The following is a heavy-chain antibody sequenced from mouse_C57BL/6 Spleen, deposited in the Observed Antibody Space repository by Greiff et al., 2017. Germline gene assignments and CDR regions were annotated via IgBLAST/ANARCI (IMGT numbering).Heavy chain of an antibody. CDR3: ARGATMVEYFDY. CDR1: GYTFTDHT. CDR2: IYPRDGST. J-gene: IGHJ2*01. V-gene: IGHV1-78*01. D-gene: IGHD2-1*01. Sequence: VQLQQSDAELVKPGASVKISCKVSGYTFTDHTIHWMKQRPEQGLEWIGYIYPRDGSTKYNEKFKGKATLTADKSSSTAYMQLSSLTSEDSAVYYCARGATMVEYFDYWGQGTTLTVSS.